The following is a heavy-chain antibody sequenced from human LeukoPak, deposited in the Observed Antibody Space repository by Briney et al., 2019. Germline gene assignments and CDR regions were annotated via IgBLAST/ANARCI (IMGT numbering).Heavy chain of an antibody. Sequence: GGSLRLSCVASGFTFSNSWMIWVRQAPGKGPEWVASIKQDGSEKYYVDSVKGRFTISKDNAKNSLYLQMNSLRVEDMAIYYCARDRGPNTFDYWGQGTLVTVSS. D-gene: IGHD3-10*01. CDR1: GFTFSNSW. CDR3: ARDRGPNTFDY. J-gene: IGHJ4*02. CDR2: IKQDGSEK. V-gene: IGHV3-7*01.